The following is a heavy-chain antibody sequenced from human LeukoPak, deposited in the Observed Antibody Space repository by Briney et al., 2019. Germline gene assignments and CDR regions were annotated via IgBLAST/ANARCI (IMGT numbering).Heavy chain of an antibody. CDR2: ISDDSSTI. CDR3: ARGGYNYGSVFDY. J-gene: IGHJ4*02. D-gene: IGHD5-18*01. Sequence: GSLRLSCAASDSMSRRFKMNWVRQAPGKGLEWVSYISDDSSTIHYADSVKGRFTISRDNAENSLYLQMNSLRAEDTAVYYCARGGYNYGSVFDYWGQGTLVTVSS. CDR1: DSMSRRFK. V-gene: IGHV3-48*01.